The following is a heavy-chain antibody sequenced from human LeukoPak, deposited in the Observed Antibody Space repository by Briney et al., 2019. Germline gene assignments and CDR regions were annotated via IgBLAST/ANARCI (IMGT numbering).Heavy chain of an antibody. CDR2: IIPIFGTA. CDR3: ARDQDGYNTAFDI. Sequence: ASVKVSCKASGGTFSNYAISWVRQAPGQGLEWMGGIIPIFGTANYAQKFQGRVMITTDESTSTAYMELSSLRSEDTAVYYCARDQDGYNTAFDIWGQGTMVTVSS. V-gene: IGHV1-69*05. D-gene: IGHD5-24*01. J-gene: IGHJ3*02. CDR1: GGTFSNYA.